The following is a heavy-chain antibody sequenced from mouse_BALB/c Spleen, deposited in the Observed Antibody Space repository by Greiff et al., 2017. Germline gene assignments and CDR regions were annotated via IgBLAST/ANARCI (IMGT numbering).Heavy chain of an antibody. CDR2: IDPENGDT. CDR1: GFNIKDYY. J-gene: IGHJ3*01. CDR3: TAYDAFAD. V-gene: IGHV14-4*02. D-gene: IGHD2-3*01. Sequence: VQLQQSGAELVRSGASVKLSCTASGFNIKDYYMHWVKQRPEQGLEWIGWIDPENGDTEYAPKFQGKATMTADTSSNTAYLQLSSLTSEDTAVYYCTAYDAFADWGQGTLVTVSA.